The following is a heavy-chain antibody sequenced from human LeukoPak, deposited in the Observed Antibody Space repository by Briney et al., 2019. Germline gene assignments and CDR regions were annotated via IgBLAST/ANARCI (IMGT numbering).Heavy chain of an antibody. J-gene: IGHJ6*02. CDR2: ISSSSSYT. D-gene: IGHD3-10*01. Sequence: GGSLRLSCAASGFTFSDYYMSWLRQAPGKGLEWVSYISSSSSYTNYADSVKGRFTISRDNAKNSLYLQMNSLRAEDTAVYYCARDFRVRGVISYYYYYGMDVWGQGTTVTVSS. V-gene: IGHV3-11*05. CDR3: ARDFRVRGVISYYYYYGMDV. CDR1: GFTFSDYY.